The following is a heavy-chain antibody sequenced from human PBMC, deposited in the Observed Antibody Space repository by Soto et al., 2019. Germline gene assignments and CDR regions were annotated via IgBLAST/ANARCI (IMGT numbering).Heavy chain of an antibody. J-gene: IGHJ5*02. Sequence: GGSLRLSCAASGFTFSDYYMSWIRQAPGKELEWVSYISSSGSTIYYADSVKGRFTISRDNAKDSLYLQMNSLRAEDTAVYYSARDGRYCSGGSCYSSFSWFDPWGQGTLVTVSS. D-gene: IGHD2-15*01. V-gene: IGHV3-11*01. CDR3: ARDGRYCSGGSCYSSFSWFDP. CDR2: ISSSGSTI. CDR1: GFTFSDYY.